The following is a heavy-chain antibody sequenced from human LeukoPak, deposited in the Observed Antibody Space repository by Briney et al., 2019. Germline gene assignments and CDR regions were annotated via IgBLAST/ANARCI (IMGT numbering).Heavy chain of an antibody. CDR2: ISGSGGTT. CDR3: ARQAYTTMAYIDY. D-gene: IGHD5-18*01. Sequence: GGSLRLSCAASGFTFKNYALSWVRQAPGKRLEWVSVISGSGGTTYYADSVKGRFTISRDNSKNTVFLQMNSLRAGDTAVYYCARQAYTTMAYIDYWGQGTLVTVSS. J-gene: IGHJ4*02. V-gene: IGHV3-23*01. CDR1: GFTFKNYA.